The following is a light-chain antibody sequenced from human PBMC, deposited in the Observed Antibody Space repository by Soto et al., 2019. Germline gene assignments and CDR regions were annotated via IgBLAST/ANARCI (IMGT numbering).Light chain of an antibody. CDR2: EVS. CDR3: CSYGGSRAV. Sequence: QSVLTQPASVSGSPGQSITISCTGTSSDDGSHNLVSWYQHHPGQAPTLMIYEVSKRPLGVSTRFSASKSGYTGSLTISGLQALDEAGYYCCSYGGSRAVFGGGTQLTVL. J-gene: IGLJ7*01. V-gene: IGLV2-23*02. CDR1: SSDDGSHNL.